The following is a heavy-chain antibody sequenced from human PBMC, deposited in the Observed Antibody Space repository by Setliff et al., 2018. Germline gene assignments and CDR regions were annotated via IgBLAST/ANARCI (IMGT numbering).Heavy chain of an antibody. J-gene: IGHJ4*02. CDR1: GGSISSSSYY. V-gene: IGHV4-39*01. D-gene: IGHD1-1*01. CDR3: ARLSQGDGYNYRYYFDY. Sequence: SETLSLTCTVSGGSISSSSYYWGWIRQPPGKGLERIGSIYYSGSTYYNPSLKSRVTISVDTSKNQFSLKLSSVTAADTAVYYCARLSQGDGYNYRYYFDYWGQGTLDTVSS. CDR2: IYYSGST.